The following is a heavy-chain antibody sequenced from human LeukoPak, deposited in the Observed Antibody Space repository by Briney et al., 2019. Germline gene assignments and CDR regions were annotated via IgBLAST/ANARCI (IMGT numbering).Heavy chain of an antibody. D-gene: IGHD3-3*01. CDR1: GGSISSYY. J-gene: IGHJ6*02. V-gene: IGHV4-34*01. CDR2: INHSGST. CDR3: ARGERPYYDFWSGPSYYGMDV. Sequence: SETLSLTCTVSGGSISSYYWSWIRQPPGKGLEWIGEINHSGSTNYNPSLKSRVTISVDTSKNQFSLKLSSVTAADTAVYYCARGERPYYDFWSGPSYYGMDVWGQGTTVTVSS.